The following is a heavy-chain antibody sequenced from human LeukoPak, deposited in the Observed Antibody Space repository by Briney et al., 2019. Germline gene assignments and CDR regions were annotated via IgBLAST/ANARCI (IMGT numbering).Heavy chain of an antibody. V-gene: IGHV1-46*01. D-gene: IGHD3-10*01. CDR2: INPSGGST. CDR1: GYTFTSYY. CDR3: ARGVISWKFLDY. Sequence: ASVKVSCTASGYTFTSYYMHWVRQAPGQGLEWMGIINPSGGSTSYAQKFQGRVTMTRDTSTSTVYTELSSLRSEDTAVYYCARGVISWKFLDYWGQGTLVTVSS. J-gene: IGHJ4*02.